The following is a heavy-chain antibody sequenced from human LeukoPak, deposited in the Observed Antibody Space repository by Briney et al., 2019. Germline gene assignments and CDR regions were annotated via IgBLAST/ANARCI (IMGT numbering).Heavy chain of an antibody. CDR1: GFTFSSYV. Sequence: GGSLRLSCVASGFTFSSYVMSWVRQAPGKGLEWVSGIGGSGGSTYYADSVKGRFTISRDNSKNTLYVQMNSLRAADTAVYYCALGLRYCSSTSCYPYAFDIWGQGTMVTVSS. D-gene: IGHD2-2*01. V-gene: IGHV3-23*01. J-gene: IGHJ3*02. CDR3: ALGLRYCSSTSCYPYAFDI. CDR2: IGGSGGST.